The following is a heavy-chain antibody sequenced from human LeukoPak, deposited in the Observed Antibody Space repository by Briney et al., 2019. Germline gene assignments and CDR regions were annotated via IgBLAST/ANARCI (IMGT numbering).Heavy chain of an antibody. CDR2: IKQDGSEK. Sequence: GGSLRLSCAASGFTFSSYWMSWVRQAPGKGLEWVANIKQDGSEKYYVDSVKGRFTISRDNAKNSLYLHMNSLRAEDTAVYYCARVADYHASGRFPGPRFDPWGQGALVTVSS. V-gene: IGHV3-7*01. CDR3: ARVADYHASGRFPGPRFDP. D-gene: IGHD3-10*01. J-gene: IGHJ5*02. CDR1: GFTFSSYW.